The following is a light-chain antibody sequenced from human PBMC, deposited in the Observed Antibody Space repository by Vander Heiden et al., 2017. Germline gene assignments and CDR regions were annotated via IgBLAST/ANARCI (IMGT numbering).Light chain of an antibody. J-gene: IGKJ2*01. CDR1: QSVSSN. V-gene: IGKV3-15*01. CDR2: GAS. CDR3: QQYNNWPPVT. Sequence: EIVTTPSSATLSVSPGERATLSCRASQSVSSNLAWYQQKPGQAPRLLIYGASTRATGIPARFSGSGSGTEFTLTISSLQSEDFAVYYCQQYNNWPPVTFGQGTKLEIK.